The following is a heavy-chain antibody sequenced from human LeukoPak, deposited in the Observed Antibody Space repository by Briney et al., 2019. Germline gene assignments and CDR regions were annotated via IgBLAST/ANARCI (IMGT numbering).Heavy chain of an antibody. J-gene: IGHJ4*02. CDR3: ASLYGDNFDY. Sequence: PSETLSLTCTVSGGSISSFYWSWIRQPAGKGLEWIGRIYTSGSTNYNPSLRSRVTMSVDTSKNQFSLKLSSVTAADTALYYCASLYGDNFDYWGQGTLVTVSS. CDR1: GGSISSFY. D-gene: IGHD4-17*01. CDR2: IYTSGST. V-gene: IGHV4-4*07.